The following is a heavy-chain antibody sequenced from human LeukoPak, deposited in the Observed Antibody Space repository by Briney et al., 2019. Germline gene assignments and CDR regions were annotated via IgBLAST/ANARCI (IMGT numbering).Heavy chain of an antibody. J-gene: IGHJ6*03. CDR1: GFTFDDYA. CDR3: TTEVYYYDSSGYYYGNYYYMDA. D-gene: IGHD3-22*01. CDR2: ISWNSGSI. Sequence: GGSLRLSCAASGFTFDDYAMHWVRQAPGKGLEWVSGISWNSGSIGYADSVKGRFTISRDNAKNSLYLQMNSLKTEDTAVYYCTTEVYYYDSSGYYYGNYYYMDAWGKGTTVTVSS. V-gene: IGHV3-9*01.